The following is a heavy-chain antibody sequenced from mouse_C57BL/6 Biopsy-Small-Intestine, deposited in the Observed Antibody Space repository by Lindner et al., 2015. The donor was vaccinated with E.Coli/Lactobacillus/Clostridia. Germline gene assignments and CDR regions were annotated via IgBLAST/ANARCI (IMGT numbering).Heavy chain of an antibody. CDR2: ISPSNGAT. Sequence: SVKVSCKASGYTFTEHHMHWVRQAPAQGLEWMGIISPSNGATNYAQKFHGRVTMTRDTSTSTVYMELSSLKSEDTAVYYCATEKNGGNWFDPWGQGTLVTVSS. CDR1: GYTFTEHH. D-gene: IGHD4-1*02. J-gene: IGHJ4*01. V-gene: IGHV1-53*01. CDR3: ATEKNGGNWFDP.